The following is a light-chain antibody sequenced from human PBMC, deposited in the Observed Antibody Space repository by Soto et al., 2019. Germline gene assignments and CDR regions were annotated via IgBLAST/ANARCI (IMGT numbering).Light chain of an antibody. Sequence: AIRMTQSPSSFSASTGDRVTITCRASQGISSYLAWYQQKPGKAPKLLIYAASTLQSGLPSRFSGSGSGTDFTLTISCLQSEDFATYYCQQYYSYPRTFGHGTKVEIK. CDR2: AAS. J-gene: IGKJ1*01. V-gene: IGKV1-8*01. CDR1: QGISSY. CDR3: QQYYSYPRT.